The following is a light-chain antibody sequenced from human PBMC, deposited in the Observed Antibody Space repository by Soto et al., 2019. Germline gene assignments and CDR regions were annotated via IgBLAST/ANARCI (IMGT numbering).Light chain of an antibody. CDR1: QSVSSY. CDR2: DAS. Sequence: EIVLTQSPATLSFSPGERATLSCRASQSVSSYLAWYQQKPGQAPRLLIYDASNRATGIPARFSGSGSGTDFTITSSSLEPEDVAVYYGQQGSNWPPVLTVGGGTKVEIK. V-gene: IGKV3-11*01. CDR3: QQGSNWPPVLT. J-gene: IGKJ4*01.